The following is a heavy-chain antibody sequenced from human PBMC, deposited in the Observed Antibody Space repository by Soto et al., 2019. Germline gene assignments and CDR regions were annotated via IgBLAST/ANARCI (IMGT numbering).Heavy chain of an antibody. Sequence: TQSRTCHVSGSNVTVRENCWSWLRQPPGKGLEWLGYIYDSGVTSYTPALKSRVTLSLDRPNNQVSLKLRSVTAADTAVYFCVRDLAHGYTGNVWGHGKLVKVSS. J-gene: IGHJ3*01. CDR3: VRDLAHGYTGNV. CDR1: GSNVTVRENC. CDR2: IYDSGVT. V-gene: IGHV4-30-4*08. D-gene: IGHD5-18*01.